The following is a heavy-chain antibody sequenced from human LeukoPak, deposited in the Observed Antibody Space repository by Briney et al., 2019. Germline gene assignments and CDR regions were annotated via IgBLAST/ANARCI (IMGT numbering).Heavy chain of an antibody. D-gene: IGHD6-19*01. CDR2: MKHDESER. V-gene: IGHV3-7*01. J-gene: IGHJ6*03. Sequence: GGSLRLSCAASGCSFSAYSMSWVRQAPGKGLEWLANMKHDESERQYVDSVKGRFTISRDNAKNSLHLLMRSLRAEDTAVYFCARELTWQVRGNQHYYYMDVWGNGTTVTVSS. CDR3: ARELTWQVRGNQHYYYMDV. CDR1: GCSFSAYS.